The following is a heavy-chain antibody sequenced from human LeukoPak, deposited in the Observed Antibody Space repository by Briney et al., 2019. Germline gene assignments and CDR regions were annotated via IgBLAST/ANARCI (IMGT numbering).Heavy chain of an antibody. CDR1: GYTLTELS. Sequence: ASVKVSCKVSGYTLTELSMHWVRQAPGKGLEWMGGFDPEDGGTIYAQKFQGRVTMTEDTSIDTAYMELSSLRSEDTAVYYCATVYYDKRRSFDYWGQGTLVTVSS. D-gene: IGHD3-22*01. CDR2: FDPEDGGT. V-gene: IGHV1-24*01. CDR3: ATVYYDKRRSFDY. J-gene: IGHJ4*02.